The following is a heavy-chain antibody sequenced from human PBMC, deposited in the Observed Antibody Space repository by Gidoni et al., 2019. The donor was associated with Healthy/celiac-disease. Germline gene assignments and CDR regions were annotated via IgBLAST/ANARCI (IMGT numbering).Heavy chain of an antibody. CDR2: TRNKDNRYTT. D-gene: IGHD3-22*01. V-gene: IGHV3-72*01. CDR1: GSTFRDHY. Sequence: EVQLVHSGGVLVQPGVSLRLSCAASGSTFRDHYMDWVRPAPGKGLEWVGRTRNKDNRYTTEYAASVKGRFTIARDDSKNSLYLKMNSMKTEDTAVYYCARGYYDSSGYRGACDIWGQGTMVTVSS. J-gene: IGHJ3*02. CDR3: ARGYYDSSGYRGACDI.